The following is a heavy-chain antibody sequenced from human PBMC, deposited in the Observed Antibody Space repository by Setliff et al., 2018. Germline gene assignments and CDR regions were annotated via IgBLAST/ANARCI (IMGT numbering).Heavy chain of an antibody. CDR3: VKDMAGSYFDGRFDY. J-gene: IGHJ4*02. D-gene: IGHD1-26*01. V-gene: IGHV3-72*01. CDR2: TRTKASIYTT. Sequence: PGGSLRLSCVASGFTFSDHYMDWVRQAPGKGLEWVGRTRTKASIYTTEYAASVKGRFTISRDDSKNSLSLQMNSLRVEDTALYYCVKDMAGSYFDGRFDYWGPGTLVTVSS. CDR1: GFTFSDHY.